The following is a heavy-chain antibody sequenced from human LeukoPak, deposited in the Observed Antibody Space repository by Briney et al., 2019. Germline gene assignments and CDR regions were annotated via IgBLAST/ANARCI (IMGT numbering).Heavy chain of an antibody. CDR2: IIPIFGTA. V-gene: IGHV1-69*01. CDR1: GGTFSSYA. J-gene: IGHJ4*02. CDR3: AREGNYYDSSGYYDY. D-gene: IGHD3-22*01. Sequence: SVKVSCKASGGTFSSYAISWVRQAPGQGLEWMGGIIPIFGTANYAQKFPGRVTITADESASTAYMELSSLRSKDTAVYYCAREGNYYDSSGYYDYWGQGTLVTVSS.